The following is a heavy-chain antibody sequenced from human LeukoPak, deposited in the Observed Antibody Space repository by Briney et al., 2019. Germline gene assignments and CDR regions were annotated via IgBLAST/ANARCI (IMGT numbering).Heavy chain of an antibody. CDR3: ARGGYYDILTGYYDSFDI. D-gene: IGHD3-9*01. V-gene: IGHV4-61*02. CDR1: GGSITSGSYY. CDR2: MYTSGST. Sequence: SETLSLTCTVSGGSITSGSYYWSWIRQPAGKGLEWIGRMYTSGSTNYNPSLKSRVTISVDTSKNQFSLKLSSVTAADTAVYYCARGGYYDILTGYYDSFDIWGQGTVVTVSS. J-gene: IGHJ3*02.